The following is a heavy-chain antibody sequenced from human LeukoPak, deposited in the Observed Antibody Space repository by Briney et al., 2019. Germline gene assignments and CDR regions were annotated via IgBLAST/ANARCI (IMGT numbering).Heavy chain of an antibody. CDR3: AKDSMAVAGRRGGFDY. Sequence: GGSLRLSCAASGFTFSSYAMSWVRQAPGKGLEWVSDISASGGSTYYADSVKGRFIISRDKSKNMLYLQMNSLRAEDTAVYYCAKDSMAVAGRRGGFDYWGQGTLVTVSS. J-gene: IGHJ4*01. D-gene: IGHD6-19*01. CDR2: ISASGGST. V-gene: IGHV3-23*01. CDR1: GFTFSSYA.